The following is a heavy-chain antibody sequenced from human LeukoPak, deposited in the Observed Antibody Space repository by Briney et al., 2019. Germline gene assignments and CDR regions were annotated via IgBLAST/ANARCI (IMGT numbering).Heavy chain of an antibody. D-gene: IGHD3-10*01. Sequence: QPGGSLRLSCAASGFTFSSYAMHWVRQAPGKGLEWVAVISYDGSNKYYADSVKGRFTISRDNSKNTLYLQMNSLRAEDTAVYYCARSMVRGVTPYYFDYWGQGTLVTVSS. CDR2: ISYDGSNK. J-gene: IGHJ4*02. CDR3: ARSMVRGVTPYYFDY. CDR1: GFTFSSYA. V-gene: IGHV3-30-3*01.